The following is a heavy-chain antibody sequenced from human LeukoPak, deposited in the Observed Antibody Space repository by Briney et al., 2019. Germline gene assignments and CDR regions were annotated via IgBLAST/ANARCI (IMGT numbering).Heavy chain of an antibody. Sequence: SETLSLTCAVYGGSFSGYYWSWIRQPPGKGLEWIGEINHSGSTNYNPSLKSRVTISVDTSKNQFSLKLSSVTAADTAVYYCARAGGIQLWRKGNWFDPWGQGTLVTVSS. CDR2: INHSGST. J-gene: IGHJ5*02. CDR1: GGSFSGYY. V-gene: IGHV4-34*01. D-gene: IGHD5-18*01. CDR3: ARAGGIQLWRKGNWFDP.